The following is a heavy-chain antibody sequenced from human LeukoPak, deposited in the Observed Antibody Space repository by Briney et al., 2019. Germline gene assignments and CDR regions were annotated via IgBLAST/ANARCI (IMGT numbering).Heavy chain of an antibody. J-gene: IGHJ4*02. D-gene: IGHD3-16*02. CDR1: GYTFTSYG. CDR3: ARDSHPYDYVWGSYRYQDY. CDR2: ISAYNGNT. Sequence: ASVKVSCKASGYTFTSYGISWVRQAPGQGLEWMGWISAYNGNTNYAQKLQGRVTMTTDTSASTAYMELRSLRSDDTAVYYCARDSHPYDYVWGSYRYQDYWGQGTLFTVSS. V-gene: IGHV1-18*01.